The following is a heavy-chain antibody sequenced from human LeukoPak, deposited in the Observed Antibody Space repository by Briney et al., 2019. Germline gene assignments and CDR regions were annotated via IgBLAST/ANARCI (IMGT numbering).Heavy chain of an antibody. V-gene: IGHV1-18*01. Sequence: GASVKVSCKASGYTFTSYGISWVRQAPGQGLEWMGWISAYNGNTNYAQKLQGRVTMTTDTSTSTAYMELRSLRSDDTAVYYCARDQRYYYDSSGYSHFDYWGQGTLVTVS. CDR3: ARDQRYYYDSSGYSHFDY. J-gene: IGHJ4*02. CDR1: GYTFTSYG. D-gene: IGHD3-22*01. CDR2: ISAYNGNT.